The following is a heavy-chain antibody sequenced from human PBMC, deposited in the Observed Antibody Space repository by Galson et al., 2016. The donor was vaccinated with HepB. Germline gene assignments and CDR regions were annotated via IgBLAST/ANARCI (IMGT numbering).Heavy chain of an antibody. CDR1: GYTFTSYY. D-gene: IGHD4-17*01. V-gene: IGHV1-46*01. CDR2: INPRDGTT. CDR3: ARDTDSGDSGRGLDY. J-gene: IGHJ4*02. Sequence: SVKVSCKASGYTFTSYYMHWVRQAPGQGLEWLGIINPRDGTTSYAQKFQGRVTMTRDTSTSTVYMELSSLRFEDMAIYYCARDTDSGDSGRGLDYWGQGTQVTVSS.